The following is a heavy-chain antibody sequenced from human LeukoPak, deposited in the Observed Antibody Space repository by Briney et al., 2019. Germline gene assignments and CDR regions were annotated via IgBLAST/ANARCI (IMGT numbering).Heavy chain of an antibody. CDR2: INPSTGST. CDR1: GYTFTSYY. CDR3: ARGVHVRVYDSNPHYGHY. J-gene: IGHJ4*02. V-gene: IGHV1-46*01. Sequence: ASVKVSRKASGYTFTSYYIFWVRQAPGQGLEWMGIINPSTGSTSYSQKFQGRVTMTRDMSTSTVYMELSSLRSEDTAFYYCARGVHVRVYDSNPHYGHYWGQGTLVTVSS. D-gene: IGHD3-22*01.